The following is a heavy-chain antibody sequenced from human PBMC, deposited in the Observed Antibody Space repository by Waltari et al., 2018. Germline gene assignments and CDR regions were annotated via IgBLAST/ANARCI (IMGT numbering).Heavy chain of an antibody. Sequence: QVQLQESGPRLVKPSQTLSLTCTVSGVSISSGPYYWSWIRQSAGRGLEWIGRIYSSGTTKYNPSLKSRVSISIDRSKNQFFVRLTSATAADSAIYYCVRDWGGDDSGSVWGRGAPVTVSS. D-gene: IGHD3-10*01. V-gene: IGHV4-61*02. CDR1: GVSISSGPYY. CDR3: VRDWGGDDSGSV. CDR2: IYSSGTT. J-gene: IGHJ4*02.